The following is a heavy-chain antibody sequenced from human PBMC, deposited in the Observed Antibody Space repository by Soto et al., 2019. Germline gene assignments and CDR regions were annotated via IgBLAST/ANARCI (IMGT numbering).Heavy chain of an antibody. D-gene: IGHD3-3*01. Sequence: QVQLQESGPGLVKPSQTLSLTCTVSGGSISSGGYYWSWIRQHPGKGLEWIGYIYYSGSTYYNPPLKSRVTISVDTSKNQFSLKLSSVTAADTAVYYCARGRRYEVWAFDIWGQGTMVTVSS. CDR1: GGSISSGGYY. V-gene: IGHV4-31*03. CDR3: ARGRRYEVWAFDI. CDR2: IYYSGST. J-gene: IGHJ3*02.